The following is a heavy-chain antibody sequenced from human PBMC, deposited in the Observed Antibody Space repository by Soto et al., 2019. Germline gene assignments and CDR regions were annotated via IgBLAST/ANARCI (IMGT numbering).Heavy chain of an antibody. CDR1: GFTFTSYG. CDR2: IWYDGSNK. V-gene: IGHV3-33*01. J-gene: IGHJ6*03. CDR3: ARDPQCSGGSCYSHYYYYYMDV. Sequence: QVQLVESGGSVVQPGRSLRLSCAASGFTFTSYGMHWVRQAPGKGLEWVAVIWYDGSNKYYADSVKGRFTISRDNSKNTLYLQMNSLRAEDTAVYYCARDPQCSGGSCYSHYYYYYMDVWGKGTTVTVSS. D-gene: IGHD2-15*01.